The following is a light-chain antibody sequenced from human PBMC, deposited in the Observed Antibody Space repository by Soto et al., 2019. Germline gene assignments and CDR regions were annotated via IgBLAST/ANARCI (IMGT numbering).Light chain of an antibody. Sequence: QSALTQPASVSGSPGQSITISCTGTSSDVGGYNYDSWYQQHPDKAPKLMIYDVSDRPSGVSDRFSGSKSGNTASLTISGLQADDGADYYCTSYASSGTPFVFVTGTKLTVL. CDR1: SSDVGGYNY. CDR2: DVS. CDR3: TSYASSGTPFV. J-gene: IGLJ1*01. V-gene: IGLV2-14*01.